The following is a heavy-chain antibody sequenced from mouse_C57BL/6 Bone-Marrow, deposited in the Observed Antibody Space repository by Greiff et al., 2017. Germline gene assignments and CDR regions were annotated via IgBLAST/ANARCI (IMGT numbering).Heavy chain of an antibody. CDR1: GYAFSSYW. V-gene: IGHV1-80*01. Sequence: QVQLKESGAELVKPGASVKISCKASGYAFSSYWMNWVKQRPGKGLEWIGQIYPGDGDTNYNGKFKGKATLTADKSSSTAYMQLSSLTSEDSAVYFCARGSPITTVVATDFDYWGQGTTLTVSS. CDR2: IYPGDGDT. CDR3: ARGSPITTVVATDFDY. J-gene: IGHJ2*01. D-gene: IGHD1-1*01.